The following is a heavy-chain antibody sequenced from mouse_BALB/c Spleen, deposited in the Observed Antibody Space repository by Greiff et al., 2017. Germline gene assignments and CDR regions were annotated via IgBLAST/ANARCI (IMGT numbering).Heavy chain of an antibody. V-gene: IGHV5-6-5*01. D-gene: IGHD1-1*01. CDR2: ISSGGST. CDR3: AYYGSSHYAMDY. J-gene: IGHJ4*01. Sequence: VQGVESGGGLVKPGGSLKLSCAASGFTFSSYAMTWVRQTPEKRLGWVASISSGGSTYYPDSVKGRFTISRDNARNILYLQMSSLRSEDTAMYYCAYYGSSHYAMDYWGQGTSVTVSA. CDR1: GFTFSSYA.